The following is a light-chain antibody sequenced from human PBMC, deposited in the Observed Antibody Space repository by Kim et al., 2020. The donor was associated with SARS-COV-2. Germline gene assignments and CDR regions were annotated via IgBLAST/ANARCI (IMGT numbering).Light chain of an antibody. CDR1: QDIGDY. V-gene: IGKV1-33*01. J-gene: IGKJ2*03. CDR3: QQYDGLPS. CDR2: AAS. Sequence: LSASVGDRGTITCQASQDIGDYLTWYQQEPGKAPKLLIYAASHLQTGVPSRFRGSGSGTDFTLTITSLQPGDVATYYCQQYDGLPSFGQGTKLEI.